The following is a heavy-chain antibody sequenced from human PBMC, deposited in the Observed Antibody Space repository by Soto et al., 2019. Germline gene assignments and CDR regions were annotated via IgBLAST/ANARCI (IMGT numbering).Heavy chain of an antibody. D-gene: IGHD2-8*01. V-gene: IGHV3-11*06. Sequence: VGSLRLSCASSVFTFSDYYMSWIRHSPGKWLEWVSYISSSSSYTNYADSVKGRFTISRDNAKNSLYLQMNSLRAEDTAVYYCARTPDCTNGVCSAGFDYWGQATLVIGSS. CDR3: ARTPDCTNGVCSAGFDY. J-gene: IGHJ4*02. CDR2: ISSSSSYT. CDR1: VFTFSDYY.